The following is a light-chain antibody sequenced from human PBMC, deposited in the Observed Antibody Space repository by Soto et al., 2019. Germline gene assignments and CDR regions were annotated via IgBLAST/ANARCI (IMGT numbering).Light chain of an antibody. CDR1: QSISYC. J-gene: IGKJ1*01. Sequence: DIQMTQSPSSLSASVGDTVTITCRASQSISYCLNWYQQKPGKAPKLLISGASSLQSGVRSRFSGSGSGTDFTLTINSLQPEDFATYYCQQSYSTLRTFGQGTKVDIK. V-gene: IGKV1-39*01. CDR3: QQSYSTLRT. CDR2: GAS.